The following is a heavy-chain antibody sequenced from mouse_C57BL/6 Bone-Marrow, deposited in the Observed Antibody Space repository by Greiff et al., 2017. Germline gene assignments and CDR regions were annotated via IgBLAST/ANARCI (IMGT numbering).Heavy chain of an antibody. CDR1: GYTFTSYW. D-gene: IGHD1-1*01. CDR2: IYPGNSDT. V-gene: IGHV1-5*01. J-gene: IGHJ1*03. Sequence: VHVKQSGTVLARPGASVKMSCKTSGYTFTSYWMHWVKQRPGQGLEWIGAIYPGNSDTSYNQKFKGKAKLTAVTSASTAYMELSSLTNEDSAVYYGTRCGRLLYWYFDVWGTGTTVTVSS. CDR3: TRCGRLLYWYFDV.